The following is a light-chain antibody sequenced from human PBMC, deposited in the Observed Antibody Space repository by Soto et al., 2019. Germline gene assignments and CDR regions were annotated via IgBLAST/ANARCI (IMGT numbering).Light chain of an antibody. CDR3: QHYNGLPLT. V-gene: IGKV3-15*01. CDR1: QSVVTN. Sequence: EKVMTQSPATLSVSPGERVTLSCRASQSVVTNLAWYQQKPGQAPRLLISGAYTRATGIPVRFIGSGSGTEFTLTITSLQSEDFAVYYCQHYNGLPLTFGQGTKVEIK. J-gene: IGKJ1*01. CDR2: GAY.